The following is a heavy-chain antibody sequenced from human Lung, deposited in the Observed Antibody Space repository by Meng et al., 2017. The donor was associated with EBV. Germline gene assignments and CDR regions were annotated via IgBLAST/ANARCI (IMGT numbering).Heavy chain of an antibody. CDR1: GFTFSRSW. CDR2: INSDGTTT. Sequence: EGQLVESGGGLVQPGGSLRLSCAASGFTFSRSWMQWVRQAPGKGLVWVSRINSDGTTTTYADSVKGRFTISRDNARNTLYLQMNSLTAEDTGVYYCVRVDMGWGQGTLVTASS. D-gene: IGHD3-9*01. V-gene: IGHV3-74*01. J-gene: IGHJ4*02. CDR3: VRVDMG.